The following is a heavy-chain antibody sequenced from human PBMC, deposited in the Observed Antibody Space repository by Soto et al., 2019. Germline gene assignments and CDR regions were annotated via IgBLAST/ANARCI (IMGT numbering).Heavy chain of an antibody. Sequence: QVHLVQSGAEVKKPGASVKVSCKRSGYAFTTYGITRVRQAPGQGLEWMGWISAHNGNTNYAQKLQGRVTVTRDTSTSTAYMELRRLRSDDTAVYYCARGRYGDYWGQGAVVTVSS. D-gene: IGHD1-1*01. J-gene: IGHJ4*02. V-gene: IGHV1-18*01. CDR3: ARGRYGDY. CDR2: ISAHNGNT. CDR1: GYAFTTYG.